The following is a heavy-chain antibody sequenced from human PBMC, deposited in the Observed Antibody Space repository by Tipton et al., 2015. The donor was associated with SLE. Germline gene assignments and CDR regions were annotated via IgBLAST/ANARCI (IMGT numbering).Heavy chain of an antibody. CDR1: GGSITSHY. J-gene: IGHJ3*01. V-gene: IGHV4-59*11. CDR2: IYYGGTT. Sequence: GLVKPSETLSLTCTVSGGSITSHYWSWIRQPPGKGLEWIGYIYYGGTTNYNPSLKSRVTISVDTSKNQFSLKLSSVTAADTAVYYCARMDYYGSGSYYPDAFDVWGQGTMVTVSS. D-gene: IGHD3-10*01. CDR3: ARMDYYGSGSYYPDAFDV.